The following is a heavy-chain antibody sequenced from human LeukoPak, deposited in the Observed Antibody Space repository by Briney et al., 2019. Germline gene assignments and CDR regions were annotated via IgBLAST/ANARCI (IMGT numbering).Heavy chain of an antibody. Sequence: SETLSLTCALSAYSISSGYYWGWIRPPPGKGLEWIGRIYHSGSTYYNPSLKSRVTISVDTSKNQFSLKLSSVTAADTAVYYCASPHLNCSSTSCYTVRAFDIWGQGTMVTVSS. J-gene: IGHJ3*02. V-gene: IGHV4-38-2*01. CDR1: AYSISSGYY. CDR3: ASPHLNCSSTSCYTVRAFDI. CDR2: IYHSGST. D-gene: IGHD2-2*02.